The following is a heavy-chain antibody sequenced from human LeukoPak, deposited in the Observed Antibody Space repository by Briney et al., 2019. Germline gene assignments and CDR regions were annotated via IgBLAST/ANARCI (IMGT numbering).Heavy chain of an antibody. CDR1: GYSYSSYW. CDR2: IYPGDSDT. J-gene: IGHJ4*02. Sequence: GESLKISCKGSGYSYSSYWIGWVRQMPGKGLEWMGIIYPGDSDTRYSPPFQGQVTISADKSISIAYLQWSSLKASDTAMYYCTALDCSGGSCSSTGFDYWGQGTLVTVSS. D-gene: IGHD2-15*01. V-gene: IGHV5-51*01. CDR3: TALDCSGGSCSSTGFDY.